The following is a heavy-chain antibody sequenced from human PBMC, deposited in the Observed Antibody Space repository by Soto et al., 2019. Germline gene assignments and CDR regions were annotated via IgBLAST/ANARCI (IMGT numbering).Heavy chain of an antibody. CDR1: GLIFSDYH. CDR2: IRRKANSYTT. V-gene: IGHV3-72*01. Sequence: EVQLVESGGCLVQPGGSLRLSCAASGLIFSDYHMDWVRQAPGKGLEWVGRIRRKANSYTTEYAASVKGRITISRADSKNSRYLQMNRLKTEDTAVYYCAMLGGWSGGSNDMDVWGQGTTVTVSS. D-gene: IGHD6-19*01. CDR3: AMLGGWSGGSNDMDV. J-gene: IGHJ6*02.